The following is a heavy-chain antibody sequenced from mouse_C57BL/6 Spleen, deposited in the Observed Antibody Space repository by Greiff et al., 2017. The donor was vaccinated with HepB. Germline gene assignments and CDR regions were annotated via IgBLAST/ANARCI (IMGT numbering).Heavy chain of an antibody. V-gene: IGHV3-6*01. Sequence: EVQLQQSGPGLVKPSQSLSLTCSVTGYSITSGYYWNWIRQFPGNKLEWMGYISYDGSNNYNPSLKNRISITRDTSKNQFFLKLNSVTTEDTATYYCARDGLYDSYYGGYWGQGTTLTVSS. CDR3: ARDGLYDSYYGGY. CDR2: ISYDGSN. CDR1: GYSITSGYY. D-gene: IGHD2-3*01. J-gene: IGHJ2*01.